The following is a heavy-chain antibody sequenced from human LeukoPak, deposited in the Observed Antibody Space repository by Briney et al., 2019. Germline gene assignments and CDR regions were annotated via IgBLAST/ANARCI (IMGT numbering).Heavy chain of an antibody. CDR3: ARDLGDTVAGRGDY. J-gene: IGHJ4*02. Sequence: GGSLRLSCAASGFTFSSYSMNWVRQAPGKGLEWVSSISSSGSYIYYADSVKGRFTISRDNAKNSLYLQMNSLRAEDTAVYYCARDLGDTVAGRGDYWGQGTLVTVSS. CDR1: GFTFSSYS. CDR2: ISSSGSYI. V-gene: IGHV3-21*01. D-gene: IGHD3-16*01.